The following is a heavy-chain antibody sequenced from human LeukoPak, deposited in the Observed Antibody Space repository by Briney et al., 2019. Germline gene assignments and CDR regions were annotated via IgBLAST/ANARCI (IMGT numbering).Heavy chain of an antibody. CDR3: ARDRDYYDSSGYPDY. CDR2: ISSSSSYI. CDR1: GFTFSSYS. Sequence: GGSLRLSCAASGFTFSSYSMNWVRPAPGKGLEWVSSISSSSSYIYYADSGKGRFTISRDNAKNSLYLQMNSLRAEDTAVYYCARDRDYYDSSGYPDYWGQGTLVTVSS. D-gene: IGHD3-22*01. V-gene: IGHV3-21*01. J-gene: IGHJ4*02.